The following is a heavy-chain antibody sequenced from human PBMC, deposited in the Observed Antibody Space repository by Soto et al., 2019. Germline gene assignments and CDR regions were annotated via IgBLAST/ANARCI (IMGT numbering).Heavy chain of an antibody. CDR2: VYYNENT. V-gene: IGHV4-39*01. Sequence: SETLSLTCSVSGASINNIGYYWGWIRQPPGKGLEWIGTVYYNENTYYNPSLKSRVAISVDTAKNQFSLNLRSVTAADTAIYFCARRERYYGSPGWFDPWGQATLVTVSS. J-gene: IGHJ5*01. CDR1: GASINNIGYY. CDR3: ARRERYYGSPGWFDP. D-gene: IGHD3-10*01.